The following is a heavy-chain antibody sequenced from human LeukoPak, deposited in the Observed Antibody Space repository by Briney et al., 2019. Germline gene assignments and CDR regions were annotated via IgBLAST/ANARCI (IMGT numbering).Heavy chain of an antibody. CDR1: GFTFTSSA. V-gene: IGHV1-58*02. J-gene: IGHJ6*02. CDR2: IVVGSGNT. D-gene: IGHD4-11*01. CDR3: AALGAHDYSNYWSYYYYGMDV. Sequence: SVKVSCKASGFTFTSSAMQWVRQARGQRLEWIGWIVVGSGNTNYAQKFQERVTITRDMSTSTAYMELSSLRSEDTAVYYCAALGAHDYSNYWSYYYYGMDVWGQGTTVTVSS.